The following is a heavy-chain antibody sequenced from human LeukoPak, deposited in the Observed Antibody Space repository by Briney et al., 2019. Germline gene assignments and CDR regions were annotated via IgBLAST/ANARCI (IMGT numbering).Heavy chain of an antibody. Sequence: KPSGTLSLTCTVSGGSISSSSYYWRWIRQPPGKGLEWIGSIYYSGSTYYNPSLKSRVTISVDTSKNQFSLKLSSVTAADTAVYYCAKSPPVEVDYWGQGALVTVSS. J-gene: IGHJ4*02. CDR2: IYYSGST. V-gene: IGHV4-39*01. CDR1: GGSISSSSYY. CDR3: AKSPPVEVDY.